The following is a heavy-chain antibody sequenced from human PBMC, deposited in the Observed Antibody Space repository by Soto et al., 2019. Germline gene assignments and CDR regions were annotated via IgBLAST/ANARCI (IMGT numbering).Heavy chain of an antibody. CDR1: GYTFTTYA. V-gene: IGHV1-3*04. D-gene: IGHD1-1*01. Sequence: QVQLVQSGAEVKKPGASVKVSCKTSGYTFTTYAMHWVRQAPGQRLEWMGWINIGNGDTKFSQKCRGGVIFTRDTSASTAYMEVSSLRSEGKDVYYCARHELGTCHFDYWGQGTLDTVSS. CDR2: INIGNGDT. J-gene: IGHJ4*02. CDR3: ARHELGTCHFDY.